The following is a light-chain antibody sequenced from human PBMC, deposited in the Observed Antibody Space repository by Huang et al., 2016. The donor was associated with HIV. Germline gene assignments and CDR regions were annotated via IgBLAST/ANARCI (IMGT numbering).Light chain of an antibody. CDR1: QNILYSSNNKNY. CDR2: WAS. CDR3: QQYYDSPL. Sequence: DIVMTQSPDSLAVSLGERATINCKSSQNILYSSNNKNYLAWYQQKPGQPPKLLIYWASTRESGVPDRFSVSGSGTDFTLTISSLQAEDVAVYYCQQYYDSPLFGGGTKVEIK. J-gene: IGKJ4*01. V-gene: IGKV4-1*01.